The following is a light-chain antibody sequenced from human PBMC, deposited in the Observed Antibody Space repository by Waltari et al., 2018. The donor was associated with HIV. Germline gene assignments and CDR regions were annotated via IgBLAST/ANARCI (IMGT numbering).Light chain of an antibody. V-gene: IGLV2-8*01. CDR3: SSYSGRNRSVI. J-gene: IGLJ2*01. CDR1: SSDVGVHSY. Sequence: QSALTRPPSASGSPGQAVTISCTGTSSDVGVHSYVPWYQQHPGKAPKLIISEVTKRPSGVPDRFSGSKSGNTASLTVSGLQAEDEGDYFCSSYSGRNRSVIFGGGTRVTVL. CDR2: EVT.